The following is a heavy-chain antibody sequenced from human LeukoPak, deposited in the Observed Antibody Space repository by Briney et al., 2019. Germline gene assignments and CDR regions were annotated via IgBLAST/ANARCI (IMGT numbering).Heavy chain of an antibody. Sequence: SETLSLTCTVSGDSIRSYYWSWIRQPAGKGLEWIGRIYSSGSTNYNPSLKSRVTMSVDTSKNQFSLKLSSVTAVDTAVYYCARTHRSGFSFDYWGQGILVTVSS. J-gene: IGHJ4*02. CDR3: ARTHRSGFSFDY. CDR1: GDSIRSYY. D-gene: IGHD6-19*01. CDR2: IYSSGST. V-gene: IGHV4-4*07.